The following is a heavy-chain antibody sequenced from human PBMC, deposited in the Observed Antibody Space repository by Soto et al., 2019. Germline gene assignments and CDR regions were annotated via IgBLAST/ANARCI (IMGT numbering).Heavy chain of an antibody. CDR2: IDWDDDK. D-gene: IGHD6-6*01. CDR3: ARISSSPTLDGMDV. V-gene: IGHV2-70*01. Sequence: SGPTLVNPTQTLTLTCTFSGFSLRTSGMCVSWIRQPPGKALEWLALIDWDDDKYYSTSLKTRLTISKDTSKNQVVLTMTNMDPVDTATYYCARISSSPTLDGMDVWGQGTTVTVSS. J-gene: IGHJ6*02. CDR1: GFSLRTSGMC.